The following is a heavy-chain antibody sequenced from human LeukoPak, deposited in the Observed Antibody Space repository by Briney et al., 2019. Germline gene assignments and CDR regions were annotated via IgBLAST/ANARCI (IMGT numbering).Heavy chain of an antibody. CDR3: ARARITMVRGADPGY. D-gene: IGHD3-10*01. Sequence: ASVKVSCKASGYTFTSYYMHWVRQAPGQGLEWMGIINPSGGSTSYAQKFQGRVTMTRDTSTSTVYMELSSLRSEDTAVYYCARARITMVRGADPGYWGQGTLVTVSS. CDR1: GYTFTSYY. CDR2: INPSGGST. V-gene: IGHV1-46*01. J-gene: IGHJ4*02.